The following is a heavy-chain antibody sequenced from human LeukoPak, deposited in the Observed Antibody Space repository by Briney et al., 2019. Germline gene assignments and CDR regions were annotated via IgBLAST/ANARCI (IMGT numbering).Heavy chain of an antibody. V-gene: IGHV3-64D*06. CDR1: GFTFSSYA. Sequence: PGGSLRLSCSASGFTFSSYAVHWVRQAPGKGLEYVSTISDNGGSTYYADSVKGRFIISRDNSKNTLYLQMSSLRAEDTAVYYCVKDARPSGSGSYYYGDYWGQGVLVTVSS. J-gene: IGHJ4*02. D-gene: IGHD3-10*01. CDR3: VKDARPSGSGSYYYGDY. CDR2: ISDNGGST.